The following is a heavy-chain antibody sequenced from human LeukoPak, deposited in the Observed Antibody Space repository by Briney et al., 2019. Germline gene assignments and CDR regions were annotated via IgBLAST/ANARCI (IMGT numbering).Heavy chain of an antibody. CDR2: IIPIFGIA. D-gene: IGHD6-19*01. V-gene: IGHV1-69*04. CDR1: GGSFSSYA. CDR3: ARIAVAGTGYFDY. J-gene: IGHJ4*02. Sequence: ASVKLSCKASGGSFSSYAISWIRQAPGPGLGRMGRIIPIFGIANYAQKFQGRVTITADKSTSTAYMELSSLRSEDTAVYYCARIAVAGTGYFDYWGQGTLVTVSS.